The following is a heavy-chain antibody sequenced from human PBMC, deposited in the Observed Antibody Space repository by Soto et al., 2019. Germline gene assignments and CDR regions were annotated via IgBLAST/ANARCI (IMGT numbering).Heavy chain of an antibody. CDR1: GGSISSYY. CDR2: IYYSGST. Sequence: SETLSLTCTVSGGSISSYYWSWIRQPPGKGLEWIGYIYYSGSTNYNPSLKSRVTISVDTSKNQFSLKLSSVTAADTAVYYCARQGNYYDCSGYLNWFDPWGQGTLVTVSS. CDR3: ARQGNYYDCSGYLNWFDP. V-gene: IGHV4-59*08. D-gene: IGHD3-22*01. J-gene: IGHJ5*02.